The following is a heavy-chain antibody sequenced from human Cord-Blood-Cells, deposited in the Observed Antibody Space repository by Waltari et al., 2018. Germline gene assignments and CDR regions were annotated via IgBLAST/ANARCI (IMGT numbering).Heavy chain of an antibody. Sequence: QLQLQESGPGLVQPSETLSLTCTVSGCSISSSTYFWGWISQPPGKGLEWIGSIYYSGSTYYNPSRKSRVTISVDTSKNQFSLKLSSVTAADTAVYYCARRRGKQLDYFDYWGQGTLVTVSS. CDR1: GCSISSSTYF. V-gene: IGHV4-39*01. CDR3: ARRRGKQLDYFDY. J-gene: IGHJ4*02. CDR2: IYYSGST. D-gene: IGHD6-6*01.